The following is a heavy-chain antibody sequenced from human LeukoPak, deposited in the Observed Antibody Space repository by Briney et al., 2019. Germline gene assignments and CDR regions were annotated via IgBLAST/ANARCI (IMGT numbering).Heavy chain of an antibody. J-gene: IGHJ6*03. CDR3: ARSGWELPPYYYYYMDV. CDR2: IYTSGST. CDR1: GGSISSYY. Sequence: SETLSLTCTVSGGSISSYYWSWIRQPAGKGLEWIGRIYTSGSTNYNPSLKSRVTMSVDTSKNQFSLKLSSVTAADTAVYYCARSGWELPPYYYYYMDVWGKGTTVTVSS. D-gene: IGHD1-26*01. V-gene: IGHV4-4*07.